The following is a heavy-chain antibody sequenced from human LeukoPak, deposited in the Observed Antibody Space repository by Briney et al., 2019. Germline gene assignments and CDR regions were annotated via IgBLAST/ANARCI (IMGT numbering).Heavy chain of an antibody. D-gene: IGHD3-9*01. Sequence: ASVKVSCKASGYIFTSYGISWVRQAPGQGLEWMGWISAYNGKTNYAQKLQGRVTMTTDTSTTTVYMEVRSLRSDDTAVYYCARGPGYGDPMYYFDYWGQGTLVTVSS. CDR3: ARGPGYGDPMYYFDY. CDR1: GYIFTSYG. J-gene: IGHJ4*02. V-gene: IGHV1-18*04. CDR2: ISAYNGKT.